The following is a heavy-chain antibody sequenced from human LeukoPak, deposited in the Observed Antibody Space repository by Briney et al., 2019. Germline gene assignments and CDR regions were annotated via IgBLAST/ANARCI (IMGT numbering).Heavy chain of an antibody. V-gene: IGHV4-34*01. D-gene: IGHD1-26*01. Sequence: SETLSLTCAVYGGSFSGYYWSWIRQPPGKGLEWIGEINHSGSTNYNPSLKSRVTISVDTSKNQFSLKLSSVTAADTAVYYCARGGRWELRRFDYWGQGTLVTVS. CDR3: ARGGRWELRRFDY. CDR1: GGSFSGYY. J-gene: IGHJ4*02. CDR2: INHSGST.